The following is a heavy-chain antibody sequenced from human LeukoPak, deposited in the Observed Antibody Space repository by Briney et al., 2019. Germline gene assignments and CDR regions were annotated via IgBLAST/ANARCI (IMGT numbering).Heavy chain of an antibody. CDR1: GFTFSSYA. D-gene: IGHD6-13*01. Sequence: PGGSLRLSCAASGFTFSSYAMSWVRQAPGKGLEWVSSISSSSSYIYYADSVKGRFTISRDNAKNPLYLQMNSLRAEDTAVYYCARDQQLASFDYWGQGTLVTVSS. CDR3: ARDQQLASFDY. J-gene: IGHJ4*02. V-gene: IGHV3-21*01. CDR2: ISSSSSYI.